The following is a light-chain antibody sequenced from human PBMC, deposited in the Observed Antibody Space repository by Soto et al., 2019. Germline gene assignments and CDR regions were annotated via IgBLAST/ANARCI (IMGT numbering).Light chain of an antibody. CDR2: GNS. Sequence: QSVLTQPASVSGAPGQRVTISCTGSSSNIGAGYDVHWYQQLPGTAPKLLIYGNSNRPSGVPDRFSGSKSGTSASLAITGLQAEDEADYYCQSYDSSLSALYVFGTGTKLTAL. CDR3: QSYDSSLSALYV. V-gene: IGLV1-40*01. J-gene: IGLJ1*01. CDR1: SSNIGAGYD.